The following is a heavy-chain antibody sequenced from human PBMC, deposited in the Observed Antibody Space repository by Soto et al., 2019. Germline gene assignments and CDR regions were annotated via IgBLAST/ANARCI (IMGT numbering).Heavy chain of an antibody. CDR3: AREGDCSGGSCYQYYYYGMDV. J-gene: IGHJ6*02. CDR2: IIPIFGTA. V-gene: IGHV1-69*06. Sequence: QVQLVQSGAEVKKPGSSVKVSYKASGGTFSSYAISWVRQAPGQGLEWMGGIIPIFGTANYAQKFQGRVTITADKSTSTAYMELSSLRSEDTAVYYCAREGDCSGGSCYQYYYYGMDVWGQGTTVTVSS. D-gene: IGHD2-15*01. CDR1: GGTFSSYA.